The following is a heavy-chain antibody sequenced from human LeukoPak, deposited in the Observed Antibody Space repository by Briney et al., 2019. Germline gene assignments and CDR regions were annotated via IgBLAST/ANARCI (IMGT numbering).Heavy chain of an antibody. V-gene: IGHV3-13*01. CDR1: GFTFSSYD. CDR3: ARVGNWGFFDY. Sequence: GGSLRLSCAASGFTFSSYDMHWVRHATGKGLEWVSAIGTAGDTYYPGSVKGRFTISRENAKNSLYLQMNSLRAEDTAVYYCARVGNWGFFDYWGQGTVVTVSS. D-gene: IGHD7-27*01. J-gene: IGHJ4*02. CDR2: IGTAGDT.